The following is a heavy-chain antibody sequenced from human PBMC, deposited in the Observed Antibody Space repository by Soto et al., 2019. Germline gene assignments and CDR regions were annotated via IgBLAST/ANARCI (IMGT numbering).Heavy chain of an antibody. CDR2: ISYDGSNK. CDR3: ARVSPHY. Sequence: PGGSLRLSCAASGFTFSSYAMHWVRQAPGKGLEWVAVISYDGSNKYYADSVKGRFTISRDNSKNTVHLQMNSLRAEDTAVYYCARVSPHYWAQGTLVTVSS. V-gene: IGHV3-30-3*01. CDR1: GFTFSSYA. J-gene: IGHJ4*02.